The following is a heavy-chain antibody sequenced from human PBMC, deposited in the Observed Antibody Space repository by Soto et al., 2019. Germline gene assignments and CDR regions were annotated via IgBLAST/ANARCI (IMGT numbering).Heavy chain of an antibody. CDR2: LSGSGVNT. CDR3: AKPLQVY. J-gene: IGHJ4*02. V-gene: IGHV3-23*01. Sequence: EVQLLESGGGLVQPGGSLRLSCAASGFTFSSYAMTWVRQAPGKGLEYVSTLSGSGVNTYYADSVKGRFTISRDNSKNTLYLQMNSLRVEDTAIYYCAKPLQVYWGQGTQVTVSS. CDR1: GFTFSSYA.